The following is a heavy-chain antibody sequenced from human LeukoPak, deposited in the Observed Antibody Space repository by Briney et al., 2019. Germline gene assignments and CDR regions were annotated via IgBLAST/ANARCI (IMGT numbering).Heavy chain of an antibody. V-gene: IGHV1-2*02. CDR1: GYTFTGYY. CDR2: INPNSGGT. Sequence: ASVKVSCKASGYTFTGYYMHWVRQAPGQGLEWVGWINPNSGGTNYAQKFQGRVTMTRDTSISTAYMELSRLRSDDTAVYYCARERQLEYYYYGMDVWGQGTTVTVSS. J-gene: IGHJ6*02. D-gene: IGHD6-13*01. CDR3: ARERQLEYYYYGMDV.